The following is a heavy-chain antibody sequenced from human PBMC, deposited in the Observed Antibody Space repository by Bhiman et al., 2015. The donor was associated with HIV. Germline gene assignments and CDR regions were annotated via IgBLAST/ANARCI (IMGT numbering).Heavy chain of an antibody. D-gene: IGHD6-6*01. Sequence: EVQLVESGGGLVQPGGSLKLSCAASGFTFSSYEMNWVRQAPGKGLEWVSYISTSGNTIYYADSVKGRFTISRDNAKNSLYLQMNSLRAEDTAVYYCARGSSSSLSAERFDPWGQGTLVTVSS. V-gene: IGHV3-48*03. CDR3: ARGSSSSLSAERFDP. CDR1: GFTFSSYE. J-gene: IGHJ5*02. CDR2: ISTSGNTI.